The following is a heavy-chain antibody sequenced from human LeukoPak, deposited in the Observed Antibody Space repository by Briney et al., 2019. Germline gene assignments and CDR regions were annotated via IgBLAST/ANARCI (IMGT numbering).Heavy chain of an antibody. CDR2: INHDGSST. J-gene: IGHJ6*03. D-gene: IGHD4-17*01. CDR1: GFTFTTFW. V-gene: IGHV3-74*01. CDR3: ARGGGDLMTYYYYYYMDV. Sequence: GGSLRLSCATSGFTFTTFWMHWVRQAPGKGLVWVSRINHDGSSTNYADSVKGRFTISRDNAKNTLYLQMNSLRAEDTAVYYCARGGGDLMTYYYYYYMDVWGKGTTVTVSS.